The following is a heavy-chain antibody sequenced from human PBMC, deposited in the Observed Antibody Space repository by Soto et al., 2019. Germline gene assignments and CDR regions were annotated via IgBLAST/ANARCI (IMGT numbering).Heavy chain of an antibody. D-gene: IGHD3-3*01. CDR2: INPATGAA. Sequence: QLHLVPSGAVVKKPGASVTVSCSASGYPVTAYYMHWVRQAPGRGLEWMGGINPATGAAKYTQTFQGRVTLPRDTSTSTVFMELSGLTSEDTAVFYCARGGGVGVAGSAAFDMWGQGTLVTVSS. J-gene: IGHJ3*02. V-gene: IGHV1-2*02. CDR3: ARGGGVGVAGSAAFDM. CDR1: GYPVTAYY.